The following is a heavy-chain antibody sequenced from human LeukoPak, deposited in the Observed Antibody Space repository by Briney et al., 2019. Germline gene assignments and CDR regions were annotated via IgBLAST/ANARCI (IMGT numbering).Heavy chain of an antibody. J-gene: IGHJ4*02. CDR3: VKEQSSGNYRTADF. CDR2: ITYDGITT. Sequence: GGSLRLSCAASGFTLSSCDMHWVRQAPGKGLEWVAVITYDGITTYFDDSVKGRFTISRDTSKSMLYLQMNSLRPEDTAVYYCVKEQSSGNYRTADFWGQGTLVTVSS. D-gene: IGHD3-10*01. CDR1: GFTLSSCD. V-gene: IGHV3-30*18.